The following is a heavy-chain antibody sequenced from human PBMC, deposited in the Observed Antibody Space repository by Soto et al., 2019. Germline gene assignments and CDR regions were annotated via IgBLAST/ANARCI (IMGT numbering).Heavy chain of an antibody. J-gene: IGHJ5*02. CDR3: ARLFCSSTTCYWGANWFDP. CDR2: IYYSGST. Sequence: SETLSLTCSVSGASISSSGDYSWSWIRQPPGKGLEWIGSIYYSGSTYYNPSLKSRVTISVDTSKNQFSLKLSSVTAADTAVYCCARLFCSSTTCYWGANWFDPWGQGTLVTVSS. CDR1: GASISSSGDYS. V-gene: IGHV4-30-4*01. D-gene: IGHD2-2*01.